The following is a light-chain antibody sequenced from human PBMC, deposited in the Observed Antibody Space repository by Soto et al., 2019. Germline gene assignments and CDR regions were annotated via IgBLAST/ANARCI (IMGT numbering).Light chain of an antibody. CDR3: TSWTTSTTMI. CDR1: RSDIVAYNF. Sequence: QSALTQPASVSGSPGQSITISCTGTRSDIVAYNFVSWYQQHPGEVPKLILYDVNVRPSGVSSRFSGSKSGNTASLTISGLQAEDEADYYCTSWTTSTTMIFGGGTKLTVL. CDR2: DVN. V-gene: IGLV2-14*03. J-gene: IGLJ2*01.